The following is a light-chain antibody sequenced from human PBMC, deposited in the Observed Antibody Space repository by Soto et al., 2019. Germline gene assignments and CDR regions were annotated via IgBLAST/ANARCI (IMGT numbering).Light chain of an antibody. V-gene: IGLV2-14*01. CDR3: SSYTTSDTLV. CDR1: SAYIGNYNY. Sequence: QSVLTQPASVSGSPGQSITISCTGTSAYIGNYNYVSWYQHHPGKAPKLMIYEVSARPSGVADRFSGSKSGNTASLTISGLQAEDEADYYCSSYTTSDTLVFGGGPKVTVL. CDR2: EVS. J-gene: IGLJ2*01.